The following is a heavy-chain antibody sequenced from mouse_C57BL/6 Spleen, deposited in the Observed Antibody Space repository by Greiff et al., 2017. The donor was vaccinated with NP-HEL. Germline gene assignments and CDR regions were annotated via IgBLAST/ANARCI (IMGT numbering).Heavy chain of an antibody. J-gene: IGHJ4*01. V-gene: IGHV1-52*01. CDR1: GYTFTSYW. CDR3: ASGGITGGSSYEVGY. D-gene: IGHD1-1*01. Sequence: QVHVKQPGAELVRPGSSVKLSCKASGYTFTSYWMHWVKQRPIQGLAWIGNIDPSDSETHYNQQFKDKATLTVDKSSSTAYMQLSSLTSEESDVDYGASGGITGGSSYEVGYWGQGTSVTVSS. CDR2: IDPSDSET.